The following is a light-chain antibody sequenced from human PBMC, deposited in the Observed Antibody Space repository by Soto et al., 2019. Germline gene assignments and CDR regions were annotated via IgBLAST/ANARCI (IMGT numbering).Light chain of an antibody. CDR1: QGISSE. Sequence: EIVMPQSPATLSLSPGERAALSCRASQGISSELAWYQQKPGQPPRLLIYGASTRATGVPARFTGSGSGSDFTLTISGLQSEDFAFYYCQQGHNWPLTFGQGTRLEI. CDR2: GAS. CDR3: QQGHNWPLT. V-gene: IGKV3-15*01. J-gene: IGKJ2*01.